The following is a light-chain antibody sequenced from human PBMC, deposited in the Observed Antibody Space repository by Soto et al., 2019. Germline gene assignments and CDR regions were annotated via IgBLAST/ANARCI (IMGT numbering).Light chain of an antibody. V-gene: IGKV3-11*01. CDR1: QSVSSY. CDR2: DAS. J-gene: IGKJ4*01. Sequence: EIVLTQSPATLSLSPGERATLSCRASQSVSSYLAWYQQKPGQAPRLLIYDASNRATGISARFSGSGSGTDFTLTISSLEPEDFAVYYCQQRSNWPLTFGGGTNVEIK. CDR3: QQRSNWPLT.